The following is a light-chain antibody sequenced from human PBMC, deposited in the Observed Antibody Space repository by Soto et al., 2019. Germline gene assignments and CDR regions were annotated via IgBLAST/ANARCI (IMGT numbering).Light chain of an antibody. V-gene: IGKV3-20*01. CDR1: QSVSSSD. CDR2: GAS. CDR3: QQYGSSPFT. J-gene: IGKJ3*01. Sequence: EIVLTQSPGTLPLSPGERTTLSCSARQSVSSSDLAWYQQKPGQAPRLHIYGASSRATCIPDRFRGSGSGTDFPLTISRRERDYFAVYYCQQYGSSPFTFVPGTKVDIK.